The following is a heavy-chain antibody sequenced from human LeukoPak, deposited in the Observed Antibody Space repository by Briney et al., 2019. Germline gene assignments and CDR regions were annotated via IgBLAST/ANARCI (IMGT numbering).Heavy chain of an antibody. CDR1: GFTFSSYA. J-gene: IGHJ6*02. CDR2: ISGSGGST. Sequence: GGPLRLSCAASGFTFSSYAMSWVRQAPGKGLEWVSAISGSGGSTYYADSVKGRFTISRDNSKNTLYLQMNSLRAEDTAVYYCAKSGSGWTPIYYYYYGMDVWGQGTTVTVSS. CDR3: AKSGSGWTPIYYYYYGMDV. V-gene: IGHV3-23*01. D-gene: IGHD6-19*01.